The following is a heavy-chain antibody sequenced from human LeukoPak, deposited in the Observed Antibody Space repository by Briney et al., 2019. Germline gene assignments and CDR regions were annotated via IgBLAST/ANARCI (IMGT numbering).Heavy chain of an antibody. CDR2: INHSGST. J-gene: IGHJ5*02. V-gene: IGHV4-34*01. Sequence: PSETLPLTCAVYGGSFSGYYWSWIRQPPGKGLEWIGEINHSGSTNYNPSLKSRVTISVDTSKNQFSLKLSSVTAADTAVYYCASRLRYFDWLKNWFDPWGQGTLVTVSS. D-gene: IGHD3-9*01. CDR1: GGSFSGYY. CDR3: ASRLRYFDWLKNWFDP.